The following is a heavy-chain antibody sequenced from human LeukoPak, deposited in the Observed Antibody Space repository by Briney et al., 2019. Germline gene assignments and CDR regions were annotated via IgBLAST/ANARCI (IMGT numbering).Heavy chain of an antibody. CDR1: GGSFSGYY. D-gene: IGHD3-10*01. Sequence: SETLSLTCAVYGGSFSGYYWSWIRQPPGKGLEWIGEINHSGSTNYNPSLKSRVTISVDTSKNQFSLKLSSVTAADPAVYYCAREDSYYYGSGSYSILDYWGQGTLVTVSS. J-gene: IGHJ4*02. CDR3: AREDSYYYGSGSYSILDY. CDR2: INHSGST. V-gene: IGHV4-34*01.